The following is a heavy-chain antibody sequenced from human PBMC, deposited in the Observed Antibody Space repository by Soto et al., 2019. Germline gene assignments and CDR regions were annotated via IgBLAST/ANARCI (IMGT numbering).Heavy chain of an antibody. CDR2: ISAYNGNT. CDR3: ARGYFDWLLGYYYYYGMDV. Sequence: GASVKVSCKASGYTFTSYGISWVRQAPGQGFEWMGWISAYNGNTNYAQKLQGRVTMTTDTSTSTAYMELRSLRSDDTAVYYCARGYFDWLLGYYYYYGMDVWGQGTTVTVSS. CDR1: GYTFTSYG. D-gene: IGHD3-9*01. V-gene: IGHV1-18*01. J-gene: IGHJ6*02.